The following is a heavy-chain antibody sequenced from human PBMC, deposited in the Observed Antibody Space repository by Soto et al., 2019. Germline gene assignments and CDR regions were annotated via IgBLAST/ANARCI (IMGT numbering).Heavy chain of an antibody. CDR1: GGPFSDYS. D-gene: IGHD4-17*01. CDR3: ARDPDYGTNSRLGFVDY. V-gene: IGHV1-69*06. Sequence: QVQLVQSGAEVKKPGSSVKVSCKASGGPFSDYSINWVRQAPGQGLEWMGGIIPIFATPNYAQKFQGRVTITADKSTSTAYMELSNLRSEDTAIYFCARDPDYGTNSRLGFVDYWGQGTLVTVSS. J-gene: IGHJ4*02. CDR2: IIPIFATP.